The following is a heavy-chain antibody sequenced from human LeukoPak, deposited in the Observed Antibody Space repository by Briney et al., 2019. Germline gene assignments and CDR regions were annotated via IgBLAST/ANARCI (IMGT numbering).Heavy chain of an antibody. CDR1: GFTFSSYA. CDR3: ARDYGYYYGSGTYYIPD. CDR2: SSLVGSNK. Sequence: GGSLRLSCAASGFTFSSYAMHWVRQAPGKGLEWVAVSSLVGSNKYYAVSVKGRLTISRDNSKNTLYLQMNSLRAEDTAVYYCARDYGYYYGSGTYYIPDWGQGTLVT. D-gene: IGHD3-10*01. V-gene: IGHV3-30-3*01. J-gene: IGHJ4*02.